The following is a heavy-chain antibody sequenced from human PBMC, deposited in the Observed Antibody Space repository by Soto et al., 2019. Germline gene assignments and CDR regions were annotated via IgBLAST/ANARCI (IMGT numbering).Heavy chain of an antibody. J-gene: IGHJ4*02. Sequence: QVQLVQSGAEVKKPGSSVKVSCKASGGTFSSYSINWVRQAPGQGLEWMGEIIPIFGTANYAQKFQGRVTITADESTSTAYMELRRLISEDTALYYCARDGGRHSGGIDYWGQLTLVTVSS. CDR3: ARDGGRHSGGIDY. V-gene: IGHV1-69*01. CDR1: GGTFSSYS. D-gene: IGHD1-26*01. CDR2: IIPIFGTA.